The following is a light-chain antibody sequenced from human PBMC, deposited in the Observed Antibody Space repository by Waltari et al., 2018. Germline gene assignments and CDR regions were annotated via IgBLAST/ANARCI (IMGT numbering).Light chain of an antibody. Sequence: DIQMTQSPSSLSASVGDRVTITCRASQDISSWLAWYQQKPGKAPNLLSYKTSNFESGVPSRFSCSGSGTDCTLTINSLQPEDLATYYCQQYSSSPLSFGQGTKLEI. V-gene: IGKV1-5*03. CDR1: QDISSW. CDR3: QQYSSSPLS. CDR2: KTS. J-gene: IGKJ2*03.